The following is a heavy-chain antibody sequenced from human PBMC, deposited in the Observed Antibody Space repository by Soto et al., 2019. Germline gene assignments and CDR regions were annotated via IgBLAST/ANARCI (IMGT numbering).Heavy chain of an antibody. Sequence: QVQLQQWGAGLLKPMETLSLTCAVYGGSFSGYYWSWIRQPPGKGLEWIGEVNHSGSTNYNPSLKSRVTISVDTSKYQFSLKLSSVTAADTAVYYCARGGYSGLSYWGQGTLVTVSS. CDR3: ARGGYSGLSY. CDR2: VNHSGST. D-gene: IGHD6-13*01. V-gene: IGHV4-34*01. CDR1: GGSFSGYY. J-gene: IGHJ4*02.